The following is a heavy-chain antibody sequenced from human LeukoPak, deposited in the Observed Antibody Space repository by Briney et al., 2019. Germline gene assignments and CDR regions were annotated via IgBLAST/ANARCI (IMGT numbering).Heavy chain of an antibody. Sequence: SDTLSLTCAVYGGTFSGYYWSWMRQPPAKGLEWVGSGYYYGSGSHYNPSLKSRVTISVDTSKNRYSLKLHSVTAADTAVYYCVRHWQRWGIDYWGQGSLVTVSS. V-gene: IGHV4-34*01. J-gene: IGHJ4*02. CDR3: VRHWQRWGIDY. CDR1: GGTFSGYY. D-gene: IGHD5-12*01. CDR2: GYYYGSG.